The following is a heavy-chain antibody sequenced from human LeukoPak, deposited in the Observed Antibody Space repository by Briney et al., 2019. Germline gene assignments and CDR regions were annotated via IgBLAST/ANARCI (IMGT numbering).Heavy chain of an antibody. J-gene: IGHJ4*02. CDR1: GFTFSSYA. CDR3: ARDLSGWASMYSYFDY. V-gene: IGHV3-30-3*01. D-gene: IGHD6-19*01. Sequence: GGSLRLSCAVSGFTFSSYAMHWVRQAPGKGLVWVVVISYDGNIKYYADSVKGRYTISRDNSKNTLFLQMSSLRADDTAVYYYARDLSGWASMYSYFDYWGQGTLVTVSS. CDR2: ISYDGNIK.